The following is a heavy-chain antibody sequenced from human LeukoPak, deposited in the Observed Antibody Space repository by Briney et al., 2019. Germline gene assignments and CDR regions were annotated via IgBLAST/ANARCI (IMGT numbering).Heavy chain of an antibody. J-gene: IGHJ3*02. V-gene: IGHV1-69*13. CDR3: ARDPLWFGELLNAFDI. Sequence: GASVKVSCKASGGTFSSYAISWVRQAPGQGLGWMGGIIPIFGTANYAQKFQGRDTITADESTSTAYMELSSLRSEDTAVYYCARDPLWFGELLNAFDIWGQGTMVTVSS. CDR2: IIPIFGTA. D-gene: IGHD3-10*01. CDR1: GGTFSSYA.